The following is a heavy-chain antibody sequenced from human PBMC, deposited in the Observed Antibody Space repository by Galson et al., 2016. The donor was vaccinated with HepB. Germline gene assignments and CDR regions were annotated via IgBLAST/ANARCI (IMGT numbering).Heavy chain of an antibody. CDR2: IIPMFGTG. Sequence: SVKVSCKASGGTFSNYGISWVRQAPGQGLEWMGGIIPMFGTGYYAQKFQGRVTITADESTSTIYMELSSLRFDDTAVNYCARDIAASASTSSDAFAFWGQGTVVTVSS. J-gene: IGHJ3*01. V-gene: IGHV1-69*13. CDR3: ARDIAASASTSSDAFAF. CDR1: GGTFSNYG. D-gene: IGHD6-13*01.